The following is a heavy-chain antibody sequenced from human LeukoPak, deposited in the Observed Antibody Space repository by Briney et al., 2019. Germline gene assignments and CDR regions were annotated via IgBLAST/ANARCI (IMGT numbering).Heavy chain of an antibody. Sequence: GASVKVSRKASGYTFTSYGISWVRQAPGQGLEWMGWISAYNGNTNYAQKLQGRVTMTTDTSTSTAYMELRSLRSDDTAVYYCATGGMVTAIPEYFQHWGQGTLVTVSS. CDR2: ISAYNGNT. V-gene: IGHV1-18*01. J-gene: IGHJ1*01. CDR3: ATGGMVTAIPEYFQH. CDR1: GYTFTSYG. D-gene: IGHD2-21*02.